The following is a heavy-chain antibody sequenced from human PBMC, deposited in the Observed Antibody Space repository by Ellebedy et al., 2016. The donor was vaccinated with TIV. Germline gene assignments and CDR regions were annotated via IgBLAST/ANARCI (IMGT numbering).Heavy chain of an antibody. CDR3: AREMGWYSSSLRGYGMDV. CDR2: IYYSGST. J-gene: IGHJ6*02. CDR1: GGSISSGGYY. D-gene: IGHD6-13*01. V-gene: IGHV4-31*03. Sequence: MPSETLSLTCTVSGGSISSGGYYWSWIRQHPGKGLEWIGYIYYSGSTYYNPSLKSRVTISVDTSKNQFSLKLSSVTAADTAVYYCAREMGWYSSSLRGYGMDVWGQGTTVTVSS.